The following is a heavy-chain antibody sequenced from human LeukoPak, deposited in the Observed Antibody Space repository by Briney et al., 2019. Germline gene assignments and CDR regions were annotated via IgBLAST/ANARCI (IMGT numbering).Heavy chain of an antibody. D-gene: IGHD2-15*01. CDR3: ARRGRIVAEGSYYYYMDV. J-gene: IGHJ6*03. CDR2: INHSGST. Sequence: SETLSLTCAVYGGSFSGYYWSWIRQPPGKGLEWIGEINHSGSTYYNPSLKSRVTISVDTSKNQFSLKLSSVTAADTAVYYCARRGRIVAEGSYYYYMDVWGKGTTVTVSS. V-gene: IGHV4-34*01. CDR1: GGSFSGYY.